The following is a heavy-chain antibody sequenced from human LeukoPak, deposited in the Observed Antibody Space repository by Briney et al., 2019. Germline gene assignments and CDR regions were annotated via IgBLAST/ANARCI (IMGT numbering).Heavy chain of an antibody. V-gene: IGHV1-69*05. CDR1: GGTFSSYA. Sequence: SVKVSCKASGGTFSSYAISWVRQAPGPGLEWMGGIIPIFGTANYAQKFQGRVTITTDESTSTAYMELSSLRSEDTAVYYCARIIRYSSSSGEDAFDIWGQGTMVTVSS. CDR2: IIPIFGTA. D-gene: IGHD6-6*01. CDR3: ARIIRYSSSSGEDAFDI. J-gene: IGHJ3*02.